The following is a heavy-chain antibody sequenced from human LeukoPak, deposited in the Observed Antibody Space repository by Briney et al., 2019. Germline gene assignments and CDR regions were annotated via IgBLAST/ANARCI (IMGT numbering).Heavy chain of an antibody. CDR1: GYTFTGYY. CDR2: INPNSGGT. CDR3: ASGYYTFNGFDP. V-gene: IGHV1-2*02. D-gene: IGHD3-3*01. J-gene: IGHJ5*02. Sequence: ASVKVSCKASGYTFTGYYMHWVRQAPGQGLEWMGWINPNSGGTNYAQKFQGRVTMTRDTSISTAYMELSRLASDDTDGYYCASGYYTFNGFDPWGQGTLVTVSS.